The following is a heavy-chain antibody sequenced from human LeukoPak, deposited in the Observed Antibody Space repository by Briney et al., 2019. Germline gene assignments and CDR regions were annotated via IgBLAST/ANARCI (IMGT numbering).Heavy chain of an antibody. Sequence: GESLKISCKGSGYSFTSYWISWVRQMPGKGLEWMGRIDPSDSYTNYSPSFQGHVTFSADKSISTAYLQWSSLKASDTAMYYCARLTSRDGSAHYYYYYGMDVWGQGTTVTVSS. CDR2: IDPSDSYT. CDR1: GYSFTSYW. J-gene: IGHJ6*02. D-gene: IGHD3-10*01. CDR3: ARLTSRDGSAHYYYYYGMDV. V-gene: IGHV5-10-1*01.